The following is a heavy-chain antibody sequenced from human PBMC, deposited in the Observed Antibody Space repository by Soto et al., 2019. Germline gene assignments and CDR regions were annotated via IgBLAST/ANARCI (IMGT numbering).Heavy chain of an antibody. CDR3: ARRSTGTRDFDF. D-gene: IGHD1-1*01. V-gene: IGHV4-34*01. CDR2: INHSGST. CDR1: GGSFSGYY. Sequence: PSETLSLTCAVYGGSFSGYYWSWIRQPPGKGLEWIGEINHSGSTNYNPSLKSRVTISVDTSKNQFSLKLSSVTAADTAVYYCARRSTGTRDFDFWGQGTLVTVS. J-gene: IGHJ4*02.